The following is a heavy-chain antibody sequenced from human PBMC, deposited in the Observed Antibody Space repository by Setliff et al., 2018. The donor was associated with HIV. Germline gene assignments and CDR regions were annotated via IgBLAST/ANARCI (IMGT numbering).Heavy chain of an antibody. J-gene: IGHJ4*01. CDR2: INVGKGDT. CDR1: GYTFTTYS. Sequence: ASVKVSCKTSGYTFTTYSLHWVRQAPGQSLEWMGWINVGKGDTKYSQEFQGRISITTDTSASTGYMELSSLRSDDTAVYFCARGALLAVFDFDHWGHGTLVTVSS. V-gene: IGHV1-3*01. D-gene: IGHD3-10*01. CDR3: ARGALLAVFDFDH.